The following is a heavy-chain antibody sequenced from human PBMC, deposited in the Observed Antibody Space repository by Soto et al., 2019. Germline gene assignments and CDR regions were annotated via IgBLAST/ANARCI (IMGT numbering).Heavy chain of an antibody. CDR2: INTDGSDT. CDR3: VRAAARGDS. V-gene: IGHV3-74*01. Sequence: EVQLVESGGGLVQPGGSLRLSCAASGFYFSGYWMHWVRQVPGKGLVWVSRINTDGSDTLYADSVKGRFTISRDNTKNTLYLQMSSLRAEDTAIYYCVRAAARGDSWGQGTLVPVSS. CDR1: GFYFSGYW. J-gene: IGHJ4*02. D-gene: IGHD6-13*01.